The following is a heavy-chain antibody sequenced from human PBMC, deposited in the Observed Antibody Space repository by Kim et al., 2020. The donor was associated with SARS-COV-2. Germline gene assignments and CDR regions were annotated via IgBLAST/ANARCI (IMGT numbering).Heavy chain of an antibody. V-gene: IGHV3-23*01. Sequence: SGSVGSTYYADSVKGRFTISRDNSKNTLYLQMNSLRAEDTAVYYCATIEGWGQGTLVTVSS. J-gene: IGHJ4*02. CDR3: ATIEG. CDR2: SGSVGST.